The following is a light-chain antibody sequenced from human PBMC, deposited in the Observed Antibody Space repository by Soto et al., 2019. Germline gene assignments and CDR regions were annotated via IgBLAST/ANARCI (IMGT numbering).Light chain of an antibody. CDR3: QVWDSGSDHRV. Sequence: SYELTQPPSVSVALGKTATITCGGNNIGSKSVHWYQQKPGQAPVMVIYYDSDRPSGIPERFSGSNSGNTATLIINRVEAGDEADCYCQVWDSGSDHRVFGGGTKLTVL. CDR1: NIGSKS. V-gene: IGLV3-21*04. CDR2: YDS. J-gene: IGLJ3*02.